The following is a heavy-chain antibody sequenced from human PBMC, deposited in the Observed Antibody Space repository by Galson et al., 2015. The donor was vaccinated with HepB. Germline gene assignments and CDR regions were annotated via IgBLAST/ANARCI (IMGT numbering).Heavy chain of an antibody. J-gene: IGHJ5*02. Sequence: SLRLSCAASGFTFSRNAMHWVRQAPAKGLAYVSGISSNGGSTYYADSVKGRFTISRDTSKNTLYLQMCSLRTEDTAVYYCVKDRATLVRGIGIDWFDPWGQGTLVTVSS. CDR2: ISSNGGST. CDR3: VKDRATLVRGIGIDWFDP. D-gene: IGHD3-10*01. V-gene: IGHV3-64D*06. CDR1: GFTFSRNA.